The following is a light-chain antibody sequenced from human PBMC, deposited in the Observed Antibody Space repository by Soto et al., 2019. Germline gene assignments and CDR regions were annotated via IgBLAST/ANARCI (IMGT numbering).Light chain of an antibody. Sequence: QSVLTQPASVSGSPGQSITISCTGTSSDVGSYNLVSWYQQHPGKAPKLMIYEVSKRPSGVSNRFSGSKSGNTASLTISGLQAEDEANYYCCSYAGSSTLVVFGGGTKVTVL. V-gene: IGLV2-23*02. J-gene: IGLJ2*01. CDR2: EVS. CDR1: SSDVGSYNL. CDR3: CSYAGSSTLVV.